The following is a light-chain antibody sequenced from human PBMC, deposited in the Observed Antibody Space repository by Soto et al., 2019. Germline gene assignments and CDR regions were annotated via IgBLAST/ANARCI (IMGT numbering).Light chain of an antibody. Sequence: QSVLAQPPSASGTPGQRVTISCSGSSSNIGSNTVNWYQQLPGTAPKLLIYRNNQRPSGVPDRFSGSKSGTSASLAIGGLQSEGEADYYCAAWDDRLNAGVFGGGTKLTVL. V-gene: IGLV1-44*01. CDR3: AAWDDRLNAGV. CDR2: RNN. CDR1: SSNIGSNT. J-gene: IGLJ3*02.